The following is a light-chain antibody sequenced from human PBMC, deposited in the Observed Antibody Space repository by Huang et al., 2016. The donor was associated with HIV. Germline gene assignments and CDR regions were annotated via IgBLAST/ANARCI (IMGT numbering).Light chain of an antibody. J-gene: IGKJ2*01. CDR3: QQGDNTPYT. CDR1: HSIASN. CDR2: DAS. Sequence: DIQMTQSPSSLSASVGDRVTITCRASHSIASNLNWYQQRPGKAPKLLIFDASSLQRGVPSRFSGSRSGTDFTLTISSVQPEDFATYYCQQGDNTPYTFGQGTKLEIK. V-gene: IGKV1-39*01.